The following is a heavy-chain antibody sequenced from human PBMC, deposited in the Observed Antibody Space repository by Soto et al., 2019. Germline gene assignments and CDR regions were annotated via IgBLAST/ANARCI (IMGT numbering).Heavy chain of an antibody. CDR2: TSYDGSNK. D-gene: IGHD3-10*01. CDR1: GFTFSSSA. V-gene: IGHV3-30-3*01. J-gene: IGHJ4*02. CDR3: AREWGGITMVRGVIISSFDY. Sequence: HPGGSLRLSCAASGFTFSSSAMHWVRQAPGKGLEWVAVTSYDGSNKYYADSVKGRFTISRDNSKNTLYLQMNSLRAEDTAVYYCAREWGGITMVRGVIISSFDYWGQGT.